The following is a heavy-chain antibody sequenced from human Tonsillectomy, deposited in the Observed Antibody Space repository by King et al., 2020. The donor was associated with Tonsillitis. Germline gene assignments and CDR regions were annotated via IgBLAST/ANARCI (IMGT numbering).Heavy chain of an antibody. J-gene: IGHJ6*02. CDR1: GFTFTNYG. CDR2: MSYDGSNK. CDR3: ARDFAPLLYSRGWHSYGMDV. V-gene: IGHV3-33*05. D-gene: IGHD6-19*01. Sequence: VQLVESGGGVVQPGRSLRLSCAAPGFTFTNYGMHWVRQAPGKGLEWVAVMSYDGSNKYYADSVKGRFTISRDNSKNTLYLQMNSLRAEDTAVYYCARDFAPLLYSRGWHSYGMDVWGQGTTVTVSS.